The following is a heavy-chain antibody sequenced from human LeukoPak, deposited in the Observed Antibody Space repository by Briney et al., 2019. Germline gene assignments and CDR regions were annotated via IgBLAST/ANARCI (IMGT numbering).Heavy chain of an antibody. CDR1: GYXLTSYW. V-gene: IGHV5-51*01. CDR3: ARRGEAMDPFDY. CDR2: IYPGDSDT. Sequence: GESLKISCNDSGYXLTSYWICWVRQMPGKGLEWMGIIYPGDSDTRYSPSFQGQVTISADKSINTAYLQWSSLKASDTAIYYCARRGEAMDPFDYWGQGTLVTVSS. D-gene: IGHD5-18*01. J-gene: IGHJ4*02.